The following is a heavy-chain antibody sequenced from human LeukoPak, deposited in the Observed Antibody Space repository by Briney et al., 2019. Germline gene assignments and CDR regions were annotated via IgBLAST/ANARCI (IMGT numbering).Heavy chain of an antibody. CDR1: GGSNSSGDYY. CDR3: ARDSSGSYSPAFFDY. Sequence: PSETLSLTCTVSGGSNSSGDYYWSWIRQPPGKGLEWIGYIYYSGSSYYNPSLKSRVTISVDTSKNQFSLKLSSVTAADTAVYYCARDSSGSYSPAFFDYWGQGTLVTVSS. V-gene: IGHV4-30-4*01. D-gene: IGHD3-10*01. CDR2: IYYSGSS. J-gene: IGHJ4*02.